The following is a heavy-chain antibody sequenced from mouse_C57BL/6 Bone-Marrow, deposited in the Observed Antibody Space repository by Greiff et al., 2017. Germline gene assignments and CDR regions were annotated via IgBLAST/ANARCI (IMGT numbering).Heavy chain of an antibody. Sequence: VQLQQSGPELVKPGASVKISCKASGYSFTDYNMNWVKQSNGKSLEWIGVINPYNGGTSYNQKFKGKATLTVDKSSSTAYMELNSLTSEDSAVYYCAREDDYDGAWFAYWGQGTLVTVSA. J-gene: IGHJ3*01. CDR2: INPYNGGT. CDR1: GYSFTDYN. D-gene: IGHD2-4*01. CDR3: AREDDYDGAWFAY. V-gene: IGHV1-19*01.